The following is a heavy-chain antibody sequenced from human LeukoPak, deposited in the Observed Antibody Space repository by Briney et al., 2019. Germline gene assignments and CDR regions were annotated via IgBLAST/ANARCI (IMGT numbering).Heavy chain of an antibody. CDR1: GFTFSGYA. Sequence: GGSLTLSCAASGFTFSGYAMSWVRPAPGKGLEWVSAIGGPGFTTVYADSVKGRFTISRDNSQNTLYLQMNSLRAEDTAVYYCAKGTLTKTHGISWDPFDYWGQGTLVTVSS. J-gene: IGHJ4*02. V-gene: IGHV3-23*01. CDR3: AKGTLTKTHGISWDPFDY. CDR2: IGGPGFTT. D-gene: IGHD6-13*01.